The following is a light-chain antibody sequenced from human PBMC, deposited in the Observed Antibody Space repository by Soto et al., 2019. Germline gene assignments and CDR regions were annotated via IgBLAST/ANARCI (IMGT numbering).Light chain of an antibody. V-gene: IGLV2-14*01. CDR2: DVS. J-gene: IGLJ1*01. CDR3: SSYTSSSTYV. Sequence: QSVLTQPASVSGSPGQSITISCTGTSSDVGGYNYVSWYQQYPGKVPKLMIYDVSYRPSGVSNRFSGSKSGNTASLTISGLQAEDEADYYCSSYTSSSTYVFGTGTKSP. CDR1: SSDVGGYNY.